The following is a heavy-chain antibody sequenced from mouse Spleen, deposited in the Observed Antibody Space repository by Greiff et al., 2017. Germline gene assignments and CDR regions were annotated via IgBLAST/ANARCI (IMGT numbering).Heavy chain of an antibody. CDR3: ARSHPYDYYAMDY. V-gene: IGHV7-3*01. CDR2: IRNKANGYTT. Sequence: EVQGVESGGGLVQPGGSLSLSCAASGFTFTDYYMSWVRQPPGKALEWLGFIRNKANGYTTEYSASVKGRFTISRDNSQSILYLQMNALRAEDSATYYCARSHPYDYYAMDYWGQGTSVTVSS. CDR1: GFTFTDYY. J-gene: IGHJ4*01. D-gene: IGHD6-5*01.